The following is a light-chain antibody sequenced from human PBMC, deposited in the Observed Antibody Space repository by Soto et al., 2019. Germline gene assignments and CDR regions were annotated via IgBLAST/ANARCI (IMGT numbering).Light chain of an antibody. V-gene: IGKV1-33*01. CDR1: HDIDNY. Sequence: DIQMTQSPSSLSASVGDTVTITCQASHDIDNYLNWYQQKPGKAPKLLIYVASNLETGVPSGFSGSGSGTDFSLTITSLQPEDIATYYCQQYDNLPYTFGQGTKVEIK. CDR2: VAS. J-gene: IGKJ2*01. CDR3: QQYDNLPYT.